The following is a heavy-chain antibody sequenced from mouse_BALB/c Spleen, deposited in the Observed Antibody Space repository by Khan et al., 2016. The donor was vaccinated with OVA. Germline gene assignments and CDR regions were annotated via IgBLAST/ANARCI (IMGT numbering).Heavy chain of an antibody. Sequence: EVQLQQSGPELVKPGASVKISCKASGYSFTGYFMNWVMQSHGKSLEWIGRINPHIGETFYNQKFKGKATLTVDESSRTAHMDRRSLASEDSAVYYCARIYLSDFDYWGQGTTLTVSS. D-gene: IGHD2-1*01. V-gene: IGHV1-20*02. J-gene: IGHJ2*01. CDR2: INPHIGET. CDR1: GYSFTGYF. CDR3: ARIYLSDFDY.